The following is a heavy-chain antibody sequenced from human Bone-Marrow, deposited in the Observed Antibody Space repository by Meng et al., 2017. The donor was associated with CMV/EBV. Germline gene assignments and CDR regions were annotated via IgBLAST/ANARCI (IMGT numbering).Heavy chain of an antibody. V-gene: IGHV1-69*05. CDR2: IIPIFGTA. CDR3: ARGGIARSRELYYYYGMDV. D-gene: IGHD6-13*01. CDR1: GGTFSSYA. J-gene: IGHJ6*02. Sequence: SVKVSCKASGGTFSSYAISWVRQAPGQGLEWMGGIIPIFGTANYAQKFQGRVTITTDESTSTAYMELSSLRSEDTAVYYCARGGIARSRELYYYYGMDVWGQGPTVTVYS.